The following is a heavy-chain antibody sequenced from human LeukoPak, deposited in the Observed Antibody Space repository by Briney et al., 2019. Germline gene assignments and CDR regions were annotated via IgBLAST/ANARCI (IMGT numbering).Heavy chain of an antibody. CDR3: ANNWGYCQGL. V-gene: IGHV3-7*01. D-gene: IGHD7-27*01. Sequence: GGSLRLSCVASGFTSSSYWMTWVRQAPGKGLEWVANIKQDGSAKTYVDSVKGRFTISRDNAKNSLYLQMNSLRAEDTAVYYCANNWGYCQGLWGQGILVTVSS. CDR1: GFTSSSYW. J-gene: IGHJ4*02. CDR2: IKQDGSAK.